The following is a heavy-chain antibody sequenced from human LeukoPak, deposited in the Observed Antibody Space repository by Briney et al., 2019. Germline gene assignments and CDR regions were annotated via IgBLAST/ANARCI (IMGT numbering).Heavy chain of an antibody. J-gene: IGHJ4*02. CDR2: IYYSGST. V-gene: IGHV4-61*05. D-gene: IGHD6-19*01. Sequence: PSETLSLTCTVSGGSISSSSYYWSWIRQPPGKGLVWIGYIYYSGSTNYNPSLKSRVTISVDTSKNQFSLKLSSVTAADTAVYYCARHKSPIAVATYFDYWGQGTLVTVSS. CDR1: GGSISSSSYY. CDR3: ARHKSPIAVATYFDY.